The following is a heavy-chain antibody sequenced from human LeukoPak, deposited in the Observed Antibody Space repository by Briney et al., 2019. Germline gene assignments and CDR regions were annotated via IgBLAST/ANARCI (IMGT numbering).Heavy chain of an antibody. V-gene: IGHV3-30*18. D-gene: IGHD3-22*01. CDR2: ISYDGSNK. CDR3: AKDPSTRAFYYDSSGPVDY. CDR1: GFTFSNFG. Sequence: PGRSLRLSCAAPGFTFSNFGMHWVRQAPGKGLEWVAVISYDGSNKYYADSVKGRFTISRDNSKNTLYVQMNSLRAEDTAVYYCAKDPSTRAFYYDSSGPVDYWGQGTLVTVSS. J-gene: IGHJ4*02.